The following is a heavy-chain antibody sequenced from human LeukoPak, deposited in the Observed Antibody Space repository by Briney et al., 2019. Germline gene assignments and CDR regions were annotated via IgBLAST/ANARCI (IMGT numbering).Heavy chain of an antibody. Sequence: SETLSLTCTVSGVYITTYYLSSIRQPAGKGLEWIGRIYTSGTTNYNPSLKSRVTMSADTSKNQFSLKLSSVDAANTAVYYCERGFDVGVSPPFFDSWGQGTLVTVSS. D-gene: IGHD1-26*01. CDR1: GVYITTYY. V-gene: IGHV4-4*07. CDR2: IYTSGTT. J-gene: IGHJ4*02. CDR3: ERGFDVGVSPPFFDS.